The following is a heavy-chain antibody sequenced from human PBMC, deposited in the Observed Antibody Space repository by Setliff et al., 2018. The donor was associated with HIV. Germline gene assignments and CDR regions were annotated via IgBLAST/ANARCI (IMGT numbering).Heavy chain of an antibody. D-gene: IGHD3-22*01. Sequence: SVKVSCKASGYIFTDYYIHWVRQATGQGLEWMGWMNPESGNTGYAQKFQGGVTMTRNTSISTAYMEQSSIRSEDTAVYYCVGGAWDSSGYYSWLEPWGQGTLVTVSS. V-gene: IGHV1-8*02. CDR3: VGGAWDSSGYYSWLEP. CDR2: MNPESGNT. CDR1: GYIFTDYY. J-gene: IGHJ5*02.